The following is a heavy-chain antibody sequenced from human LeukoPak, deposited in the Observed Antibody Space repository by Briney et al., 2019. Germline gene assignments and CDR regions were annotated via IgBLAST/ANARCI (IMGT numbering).Heavy chain of an antibody. D-gene: IGHD6-13*01. Sequence: GGSLRICCVASGFTFSSYTMNWVRQAPGKGLEWVSYISSSSRTIYYADSVKGRFTISRDNARNSLYLQMNSLRAEDTAVYYCARDPRPYSSWSYYFDYWGQGTLVTVSS. CDR1: GFTFSSYT. CDR2: ISSSSRTI. V-gene: IGHV3-48*04. J-gene: IGHJ4*02. CDR3: ARDPRPYSSWSYYFDY.